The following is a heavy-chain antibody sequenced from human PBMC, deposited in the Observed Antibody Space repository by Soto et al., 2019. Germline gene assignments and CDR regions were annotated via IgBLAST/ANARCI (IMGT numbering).Heavy chain of an antibody. J-gene: IGHJ4*02. CDR1: GYTFTNFG. D-gene: IGHD2-21*02. Sequence: ASVKVSCKASGYTFTNFGISWVRRAPGQGLEWMGWISAYNGNTNYSQKFQGRVTITTDTSTSTAYMEVRSLRFDDTAVYYCARSIVVVTALDYWGQGTLVTVSS. V-gene: IGHV1-18*01. CDR2: ISAYNGNT. CDR3: ARSIVVVTALDY.